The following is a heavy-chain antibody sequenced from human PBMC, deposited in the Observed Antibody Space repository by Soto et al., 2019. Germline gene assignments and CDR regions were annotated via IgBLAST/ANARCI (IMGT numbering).Heavy chain of an antibody. D-gene: IGHD1-26*01. CDR1: GFTFSSYA. V-gene: IGHV3-23*01. CDR2: ISGSGGST. CDR3: AKPPRLQRILGGYLEL. J-gene: IGHJ4*02. Sequence: GGSLRLSCAASGFTFSSYAMSWVRQAPGKGLEWVSAISGSGGSTYYADSVKGRFTISRDNSKNTLYLQMNSLRAEDTAVYYCAKPPRLQRILGGYLELWGQGTLVTVSS.